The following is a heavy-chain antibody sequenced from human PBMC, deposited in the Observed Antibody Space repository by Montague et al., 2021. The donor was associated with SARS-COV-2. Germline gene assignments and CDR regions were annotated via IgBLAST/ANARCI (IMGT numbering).Heavy chain of an antibody. J-gene: IGHJ6*02. CDR2: ISYDGSNK. CDR3: ARDLGSYYGMDV. CDR1: GFTFNSYA. V-gene: IGHV3-30*04. Sequence: SLRLSCAASGFTFNSYAMHWVRQAPGKGLEWVAVISYDGSNKYYADSVEGRFTISRDNSKNTLYLQMNSLRAEDTAVYYCARDLGSYYGMDVWGQGTTVTVSS.